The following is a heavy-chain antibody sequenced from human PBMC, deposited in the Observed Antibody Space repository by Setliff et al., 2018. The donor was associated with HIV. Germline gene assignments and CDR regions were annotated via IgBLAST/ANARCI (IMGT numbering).Heavy chain of an antibody. D-gene: IGHD1-7*01. J-gene: IGHJ6*03. CDR3: ARVGGTTWGVYYYYYYMDV. CDR2: INNSGST. V-gene: IGHV4-34*01. CDR1: GGSFSGCY. Sequence: KPSETLSLTCAVYGGSFSGCYWTWIRQPPGKGLEWIGEINNSGSTNYNPSLKSRVTISVDTSKKQFSLKLSSVTAADTAVYYCARVGGTTWGVYYYYYYMDVWGKGTTVTVS.